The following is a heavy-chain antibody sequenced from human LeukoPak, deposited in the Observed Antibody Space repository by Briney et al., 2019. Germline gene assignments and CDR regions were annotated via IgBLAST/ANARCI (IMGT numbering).Heavy chain of an antibody. CDR2: ISLNGETT. V-gene: IGHV3-23*01. J-gene: IGHJ4*02. Sequence: GGSLRLSCAVSGFSVSSFGMSWVRQAPGKGLEWISAISLNGETTWYADSVKGRFTISRDNSKNTLYLQLTSLRAEDAAVYYCAQGFSSGWYPYWGQGSLVSVSS. CDR1: GFSVSSFG. CDR3: AQGFSSGWYPY. D-gene: IGHD6-19*01.